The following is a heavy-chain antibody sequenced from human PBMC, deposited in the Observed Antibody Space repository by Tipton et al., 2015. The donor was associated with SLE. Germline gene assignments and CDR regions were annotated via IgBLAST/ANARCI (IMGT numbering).Heavy chain of an antibody. CDR2: IYHNGDT. D-gene: IGHD1-1*01. V-gene: IGHV4-59*08. CDR1: GGYINSYY. Sequence: TLSLTCTVSGGYINSYYWTWVRQPAGKGLEWIGTIYHNGDTYYKSSLKSRVTISVDTSKNHFSLKLRSVTAADTAVYFCARRSVQEAFDIWGQGTMVTVSS. J-gene: IGHJ3*02. CDR3: ARRSVQEAFDI.